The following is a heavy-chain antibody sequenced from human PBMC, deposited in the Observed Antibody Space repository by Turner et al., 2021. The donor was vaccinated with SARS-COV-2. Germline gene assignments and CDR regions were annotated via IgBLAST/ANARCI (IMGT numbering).Heavy chain of an antibody. Sequence: QVQLVQSGAEMTKPGASVKVSCKVSVYTLTDIFIHWVRQAHGKVLEWMGGFDPEDRETIYAKKFQGRVTMTEDTSTDIAYMELSSLSSDDTAVYYCATDPLGWAGYDYWGQGTLVTVSS. CDR3: ATDPLGWAGYDY. CDR1: VYTLTDIF. V-gene: IGHV1-24*01. J-gene: IGHJ4*02. CDR2: FDPEDRET. D-gene: IGHD6-25*01.